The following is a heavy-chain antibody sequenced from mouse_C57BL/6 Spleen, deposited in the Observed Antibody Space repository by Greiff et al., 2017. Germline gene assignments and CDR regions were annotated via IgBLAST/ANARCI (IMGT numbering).Heavy chain of an antibody. V-gene: IGHV1-72*01. CDR1: GYTFTSYW. J-gene: IGHJ1*03. Sequence: QVQLKQPGAELVKPGASVKLSCKASGYTFTSYWMHWVKQRPGRGLEWIGRIDPNSGGTKYNEKFKSKATLTVDKPSSTAYMQLSSLTSEDSAVYYCARVDYYGSSPLHHWYFDVWGTGTTVTVSS. D-gene: IGHD1-1*01. CDR3: ARVDYYGSSPLHHWYFDV. CDR2: IDPNSGGT.